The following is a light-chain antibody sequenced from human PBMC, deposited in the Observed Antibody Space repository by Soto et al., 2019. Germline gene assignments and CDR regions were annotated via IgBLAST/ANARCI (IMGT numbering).Light chain of an antibody. Sequence: EIVLTQSPATLSLSPGERATLSCRASQSVSSYLAWYQQKPGQAPRLLIYESSNRATGIPARFSGSGSGTDFTLTISRLEPEGFAVYYCQQYGSSPPLTFGGGTRLEIK. CDR1: QSVSSY. CDR3: QQYGSSPPLT. CDR2: ESS. V-gene: IGKV3-20*01. J-gene: IGKJ5*01.